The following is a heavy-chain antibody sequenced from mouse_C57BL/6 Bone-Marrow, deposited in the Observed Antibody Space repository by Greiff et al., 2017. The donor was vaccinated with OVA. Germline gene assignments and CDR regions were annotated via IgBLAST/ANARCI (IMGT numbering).Heavy chain of an antibody. Sequence: EVKLQQSGPELVKPGASVKISCKASGYTFTDYYMNWVKQSHGKSLEWIGDINPNNGGTSYNQKFKGKATLTVDKSSSTAYMELRSLTSEDSAVYYCARGGNFRMDYWGQGTSVTVSS. CDR1: GYTFTDYY. V-gene: IGHV1-26*01. CDR2: INPNNGGT. CDR3: ARGGNFRMDY. J-gene: IGHJ4*01. D-gene: IGHD2-1*01.